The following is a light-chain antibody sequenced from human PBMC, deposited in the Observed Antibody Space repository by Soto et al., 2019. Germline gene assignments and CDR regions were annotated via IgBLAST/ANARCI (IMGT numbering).Light chain of an antibody. Sequence: EIVMTQSPATLSVSPGERVTLSCRASQSVSRNLAWYQQKPGQAPRLLIYGASTRATGIPARFSGSGSGTEFTLTISSLQSGDFAVYYCQQYNNWPPYTFGQGTKLEIK. J-gene: IGKJ2*01. CDR2: GAS. V-gene: IGKV3-15*01. CDR3: QQYNNWPPYT. CDR1: QSVSRN.